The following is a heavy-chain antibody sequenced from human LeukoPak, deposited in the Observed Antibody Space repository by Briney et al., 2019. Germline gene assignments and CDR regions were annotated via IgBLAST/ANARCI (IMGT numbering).Heavy chain of an antibody. Sequence: TSETLSLTCAVYGGSFSGYYWSWIRQPPGKGLEWIGEINHSGSTNYNPSLKSRVTISVDTSKNQFSLKLSSVTAADTAVYYCAREGAWRGYYYYYMDVWGKGTTVTVSS. CDR1: GGSFSGYY. CDR2: INHSGST. V-gene: IGHV4-34*01. D-gene: IGHD3-10*01. CDR3: AREGAWRGYYYYYMDV. J-gene: IGHJ6*03.